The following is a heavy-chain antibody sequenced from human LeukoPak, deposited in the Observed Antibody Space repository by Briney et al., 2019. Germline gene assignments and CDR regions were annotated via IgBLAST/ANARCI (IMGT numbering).Heavy chain of an antibody. D-gene: IGHD3-22*01. Sequence: GASVKVSCKASGYTFTGYYMHWVRQAPGQGPEWMGRINPNSGGTNYAQKFQGRVTMTRDTSISTAYMELSRLRSDDTAVYYCASGITPYDRARIDIWGQGTMVTVSS. V-gene: IGHV1-2*06. CDR1: GYTFTGYY. J-gene: IGHJ3*02. CDR3: ASGITPYDRARIDI. CDR2: INPNSGGT.